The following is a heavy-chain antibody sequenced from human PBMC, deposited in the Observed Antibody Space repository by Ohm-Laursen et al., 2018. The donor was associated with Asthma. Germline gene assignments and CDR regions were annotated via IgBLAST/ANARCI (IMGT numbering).Heavy chain of an antibody. D-gene: IGHD1-26*01. J-gene: IGHJ1*01. CDR3: ARIGPEWELPGREYSLIH. V-gene: IGHV3-30*04. CDR2: ISDDGRNK. Sequence: SLRLSCAASGFTFSNYAIHWVRQAPGKGLEWVAVISDDGRNKYYADSVKGRFTISRDNSKNTLYLQMNSLRAEDTALYYCARIGPEWELPGREYSLIHWGQGTLVTVSS. CDR1: GFTFSNYA.